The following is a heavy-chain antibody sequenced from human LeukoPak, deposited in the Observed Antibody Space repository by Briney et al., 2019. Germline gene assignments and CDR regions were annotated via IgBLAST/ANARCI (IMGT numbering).Heavy chain of an antibody. CDR3: ATNWNQGSFDY. V-gene: IGHV4-59*01. CDR1: GGSISSYY. Sequence: PSETLSLTCTVSGGSISSYYWNWIRQPPGKGLEWIGYIYYSGSTNYNPSLESRVTMSVDTSKNQFSLKLSSVTAADTAVYYCATNWNQGSFDYWGQGTLVTVSS. CDR2: IYYSGST. D-gene: IGHD1-1*01. J-gene: IGHJ4*02.